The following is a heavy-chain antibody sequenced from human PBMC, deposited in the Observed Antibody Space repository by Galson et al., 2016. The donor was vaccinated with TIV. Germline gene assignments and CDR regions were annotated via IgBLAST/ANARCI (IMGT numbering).Heavy chain of an antibody. CDR2: IIPMFKIE. CDR3: ARARGYNFENAFHI. CDR1: GGTFSSDA. Sequence: SVKVSCKASGGTFSSDAISWVRQAPGQGLEWMGGIIPMFKIEDYAQKFQGRVTISADEFPSAAYMELSSLRFEDTAVYYCARARGYNFENAFHIWGQGTMVTVSS. D-gene: IGHD5-18*01. J-gene: IGHJ3*02. V-gene: IGHV1-69*13.